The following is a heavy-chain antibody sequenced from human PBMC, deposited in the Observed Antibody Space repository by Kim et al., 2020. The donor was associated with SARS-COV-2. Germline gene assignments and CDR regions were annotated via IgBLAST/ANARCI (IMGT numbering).Heavy chain of an antibody. D-gene: IGHD6-19*01. J-gene: IGHJ6*02. CDR3: ATGVEVAASSSVYYYYYGVAV. CDR1: GYTLTELS. Sequence: ASVKVSCKVSGYTLTELSMHWVRQAPGKGLEWMGGFDPEDGETIYAQKFQGRVTMTEDTSTDTAYMELSSLRSEDTAVYYCATGVEVAASSSVYYYYYGVAVWRQGTRVPVPS. CDR2: FDPEDGET. V-gene: IGHV1-24*01.